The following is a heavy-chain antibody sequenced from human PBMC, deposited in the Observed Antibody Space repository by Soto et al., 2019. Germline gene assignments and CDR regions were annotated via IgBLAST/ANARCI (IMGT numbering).Heavy chain of an antibody. CDR2: IRQDGSVK. Sequence: GGSLRLSCAASGFRFTTYWMSWVRQSPGKGLEWVANIRQDGSVKYYVDSVKGRFTISRDNAKNSLSLQMNSLRAEDTAVYYCARWGDITRKQLAFDAWGQGTLVPVSS. J-gene: IGHJ5*02. CDR3: ARWGDITRKQLAFDA. D-gene: IGHD1-20*01. V-gene: IGHV3-7*03. CDR1: GFRFTTYW.